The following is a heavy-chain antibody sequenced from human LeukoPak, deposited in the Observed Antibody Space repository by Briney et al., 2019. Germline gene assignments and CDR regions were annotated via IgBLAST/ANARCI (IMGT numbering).Heavy chain of an antibody. CDR1: GFTFSSYN. Sequence: GGSLRLSCAASGFTFSSYNMNWVRQAPGQGLEWVSSITSGSSYIYYADSVKGRFTISRDNSKNTLYLQMNDLRPEDTAVYYCAKTQLVGSYHPPGYCGQGTLVTVSS. CDR2: ITSGSSYI. V-gene: IGHV3-21*06. J-gene: IGHJ4*02. D-gene: IGHD1-26*01. CDR3: AKTQLVGSYHPPGY.